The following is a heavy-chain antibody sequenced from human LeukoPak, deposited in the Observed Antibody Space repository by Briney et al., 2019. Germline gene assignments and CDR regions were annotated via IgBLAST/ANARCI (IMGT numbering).Heavy chain of an antibody. CDR1: GYSFIGYY. D-gene: IGHD6-13*01. J-gene: IGHJ4*02. CDR2: INPNSGGA. CDR3: ARARLAAGHDY. Sequence: GASVKVSCKASGYSFIGYYIHWVRQAPGQGLEWMGWINPNSGGANYAQKFQGRVTMTRDTSISTAYMELSRLRSDDTAVYYCARARLAAGHDYWGQGTLVTVSS. V-gene: IGHV1-2*02.